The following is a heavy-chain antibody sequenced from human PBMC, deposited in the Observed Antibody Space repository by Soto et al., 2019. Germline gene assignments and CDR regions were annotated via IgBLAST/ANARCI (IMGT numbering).Heavy chain of an antibody. J-gene: IGHJ4*02. Sequence: QVQLQESGPGLVKPSQTLSLTCTVSGGSISSGGYYWNWIRQHPGKGLEWIGYIYYSGSTDYNPSLKSRVTISVDPSKNQFSLKLTSVTAADTAVYYCARGERYCGGDCYSAVGFDYWGQGTLVTVSS. V-gene: IGHV4-31*03. D-gene: IGHD2-21*02. CDR1: GGSISSGGYY. CDR2: IYYSGST. CDR3: ARGERYCGGDCYSAVGFDY.